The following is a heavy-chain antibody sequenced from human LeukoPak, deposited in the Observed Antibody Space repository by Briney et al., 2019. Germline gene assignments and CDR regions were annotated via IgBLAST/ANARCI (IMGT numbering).Heavy chain of an antibody. V-gene: IGHV3-48*03. CDR3: ARDSDKVHDDVWGSYRSGNWFDP. Sequence: GGSLRLSCAASGFSFASYEMNWVRQAPGKGLEWVSHISSDGRVGRYLDSVRGRFTMSRDNAKDLLFLQMNSLRAEDTAVYYCARDSDKVHDDVWGSYRSGNWFDPWGQGTLVTVSS. CDR1: GFSFASYE. J-gene: IGHJ5*02. D-gene: IGHD3-16*02. CDR2: ISSDGRVG.